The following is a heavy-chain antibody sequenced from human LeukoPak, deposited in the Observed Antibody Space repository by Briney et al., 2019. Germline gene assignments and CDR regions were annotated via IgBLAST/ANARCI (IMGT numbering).Heavy chain of an antibody. J-gene: IGHJ4*02. V-gene: IGHV1-2*02. D-gene: IGHD5-12*01. CDR2: INPNSGGT. CDR3: ARANPGATIKGY. Sequence: SVKASCKASGYTFTGYYMHWVRQAPGQGLEWMGWINPNSGGTNYAQKFQGRVTVTRDTSISTAYMELSRLRSDDTAVYYCARANPGATIKGYWGRGTVVSVFS. CDR1: GYTFTGYY.